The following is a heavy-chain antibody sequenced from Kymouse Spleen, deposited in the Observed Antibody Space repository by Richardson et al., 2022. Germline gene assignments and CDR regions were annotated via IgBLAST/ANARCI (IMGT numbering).Heavy chain of an antibody. V-gene: IGHV3-21*03. Sequence: EVQLVESGGGLVKPGGSLRLSCAASGFTFSSYSMNWVRQAPGKGLEWVSSISSSSSYIYYADSVKGRFTISRDNAKNSLYLQMNSLRAEDTAVYYCARDLVTMVRGVIPLTRYYYGMDVWGQGTTVTVSS. D-gene: IGHD3-10*01. CDR2: ISSSSSYI. CDR3: ARDLVTMVRGVIPLTRYYYGMDV. J-gene: IGHJ6*02. CDR1: GFTFSSYS.